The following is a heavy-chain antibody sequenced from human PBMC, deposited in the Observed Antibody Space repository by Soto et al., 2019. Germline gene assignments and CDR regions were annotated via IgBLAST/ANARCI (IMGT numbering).Heavy chain of an antibody. V-gene: IGHV4-39*01. Sequence: SETLSLTCTVSGGSISSDSHHWDWIRQPPGKGPEWIGSIFFTGRTYYNPSLKSRVTISVDTSKNQFSLAMNYVTAADTAVYNCARLTGMTTATTDQGYDPWGQGTLVT. D-gene: IGHD4-17*01. CDR3: ARLTGMTTATTDQGYDP. CDR1: GGSISSDSHH. J-gene: IGHJ5*02. CDR2: IFFTGRT.